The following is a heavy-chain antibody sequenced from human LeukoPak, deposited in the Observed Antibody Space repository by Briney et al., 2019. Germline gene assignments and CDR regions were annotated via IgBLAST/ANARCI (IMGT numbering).Heavy chain of an antibody. CDR1: GYTFAGYY. V-gene: IGHV1-2*02. CDR2: INPNNGGT. Sequence: GASVKVSCKASGYTFAGYYIHWVRQAPGQGLEWMGWINPNNGGTNYAQKFQGRVTITRETSISTAYMELSSLRSDDTAVYYCARDPRDNWFGPWGQGTLVTVSS. J-gene: IGHJ5*02. CDR3: ARDPRDNWFGP.